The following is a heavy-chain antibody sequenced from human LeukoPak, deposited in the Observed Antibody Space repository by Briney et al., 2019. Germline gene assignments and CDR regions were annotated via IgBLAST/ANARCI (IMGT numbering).Heavy chain of an antibody. CDR1: GGTFSSYT. V-gene: IGHV1-69*02. CDR3: ARARDHDAFDI. Sequence: GASVKVSCKASGGTFSSYTISWVRQAPGQGLEWMGRIIPILGIVNYAQKFQGRVTITADKSTSTAYMELSSLRSEDTAVYYCARARDHDAFDIWGQGTMVTVSS. J-gene: IGHJ3*02. CDR2: IIPILGIV.